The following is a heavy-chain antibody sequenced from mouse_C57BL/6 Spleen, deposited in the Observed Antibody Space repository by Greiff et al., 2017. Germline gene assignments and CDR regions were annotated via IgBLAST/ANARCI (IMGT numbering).Heavy chain of an antibody. D-gene: IGHD1-1*01. CDR2: IDPENGDT. V-gene: IGHV14-4*01. CDR3: TTPYYYGSSNWYCDV. J-gene: IGHJ1*03. Sequence: VQLQQSGAELVRPGASVKLSCTASGFNIKDDYMHWVKQRPEQGLEWIGWIDPENGDTEYASKFQGKATITADTSSNTAYLQLSSLTSEDTAVYYCTTPYYYGSSNWYCDVWGTGTTVTVSS. CDR1: GFNIKDDY.